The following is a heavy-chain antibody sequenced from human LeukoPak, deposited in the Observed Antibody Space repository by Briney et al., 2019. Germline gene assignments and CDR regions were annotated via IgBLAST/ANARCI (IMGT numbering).Heavy chain of an antibody. J-gene: IGHJ4*02. Sequence: SETLPLTCAVYGGSFSGYYWSWIRQPPGKGLEWIGEINHSGSTNYNPSLKSRVTISVDTSKNQFSLKLSSVTAADTAVYYCARRSDCSSTSRYRGAFDYWGQGTLVTVSS. CDR2: INHSGST. CDR3: ARRSDCSSTSRYRGAFDY. V-gene: IGHV4-34*01. CDR1: GGSFSGYY. D-gene: IGHD2-2*02.